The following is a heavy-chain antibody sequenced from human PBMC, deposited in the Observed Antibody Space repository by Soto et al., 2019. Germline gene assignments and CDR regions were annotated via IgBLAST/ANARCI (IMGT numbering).Heavy chain of an antibody. J-gene: IGHJ6*02. CDR1: GGTFSSYA. CDR3: AGRTVTTGPSYYSYGMDV. Sequence: QVQLVQSGAEVKKPGSSVKVSCKASGGTFSSYAISWVRQAPGQGLEWMGGIIPIFGTANYAQKFQGRVTITADESMSTAYMELSSRKAEDMAVDYCAGRTVTTGPSYYSYGMDVWGQGTTVTVSS. CDR2: IIPIFGTA. V-gene: IGHV1-69*12. D-gene: IGHD4-17*01.